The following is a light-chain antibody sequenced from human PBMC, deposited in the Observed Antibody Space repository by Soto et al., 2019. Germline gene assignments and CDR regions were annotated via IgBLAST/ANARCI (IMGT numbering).Light chain of an antibody. V-gene: IGLV2-23*01. CDR1: RSDVGNYNL. CDR2: EGS. CDR3: CSYADTTTYV. Sequence: QSVLTQPASVSGSPGQSITFSCTGTRSDVGNYNLVSWYQQRPGKAPKLMIYEGSKRPSGVSDRFSGSKSGITASLTISGLQAEDEADYYCCSYADTTTYVFGTVTKVTVL. J-gene: IGLJ1*01.